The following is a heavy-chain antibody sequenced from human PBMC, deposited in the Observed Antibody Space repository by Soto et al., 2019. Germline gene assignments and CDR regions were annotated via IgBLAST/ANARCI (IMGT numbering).Heavy chain of an antibody. CDR2: IIPIFGTA. V-gene: IGHV1-69*06. J-gene: IGHJ3*02. CDR3: ASIDNYYDSSGYSGAFDI. D-gene: IGHD3-22*01. Sequence: QVQLVQSGAEVKKPGSSVKVSCKASGGTFSSYAISWVRQAPGQGLEWMGGIIPIFGTANYAQKFQGRVTITADKSTSTAYRELSSLRSEDTAVYYCASIDNYYDSSGYSGAFDIWGEGTMVTVSS. CDR1: GGTFSSYA.